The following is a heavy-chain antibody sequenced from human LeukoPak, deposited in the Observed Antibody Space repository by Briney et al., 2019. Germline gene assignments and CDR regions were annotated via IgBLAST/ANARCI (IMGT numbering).Heavy chain of an antibody. J-gene: IGHJ5*02. CDR3: AKHLTNAYYDMIWFDP. CDR1: GGSISGHY. V-gene: IGHV4-59*11. Sequence: SETLSLTCTVSGGSISGHYWCWIRQPPGKGPEWIGYIYNSGSTNYNPSLKSRVTISVDTSKNQFSLKLTSVTAADTAVYYCAKHLTNAYYDMIWFDPWGQGTLVTVSS. CDR2: IYNSGST. D-gene: IGHD3-16*01.